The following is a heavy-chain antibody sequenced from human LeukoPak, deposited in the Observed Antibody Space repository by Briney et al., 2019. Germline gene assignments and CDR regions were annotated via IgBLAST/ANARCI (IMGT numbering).Heavy chain of an antibody. CDR2: INHSGST. D-gene: IGHD4-17*01. V-gene: IGHV4-34*01. CDR1: GGSFIGYY. Sequence: SETLSLTCAVYGGSFIGYYWSWIRQPPGKGLEWIGEINHSGSTNYNPSLKSRVTISVDTSKNQFSLKLSSVTAADTAVYYCASWQRLRCERIYFQHWGQGTLVTVSS. CDR3: ASWQRLRCERIYFQH. J-gene: IGHJ1*01.